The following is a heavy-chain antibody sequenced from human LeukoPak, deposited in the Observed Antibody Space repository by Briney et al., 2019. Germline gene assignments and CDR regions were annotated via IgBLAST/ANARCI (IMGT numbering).Heavy chain of an antibody. D-gene: IGHD3-22*01. J-gene: IGHJ4*02. V-gene: IGHV4-39*01. CDR1: GGSISSSSYY. CDR3: AGGHYYDSSGALRWGFDY. CDR2: IYYSGST. Sequence: SETLSLTCAVSGGSISSSSYYWGWIRQPPGKGLEWIGSIYYSGSTYYNPSLKSRVTISVDTSKNQFSLKLSSVTAADTAVYYCAGGHYYDSSGALRWGFDYWGQGTLVTVSS.